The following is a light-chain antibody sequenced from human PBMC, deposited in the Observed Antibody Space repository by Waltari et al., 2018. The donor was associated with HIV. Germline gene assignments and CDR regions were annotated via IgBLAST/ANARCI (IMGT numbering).Light chain of an antibody. Sequence: QSALTQPASVSGSPGHSLTISCTGTSSDVGGSNYVSWYQQHPGKAPKLMIYEVSNRPSGVSNRFSGSKSGNTASLTISGLQAEDEADYYCSSYTSSSTLFGTGTKVTVL. CDR3: SSYTSSSTL. CDR2: EVS. CDR1: SSDVGGSNY. J-gene: IGLJ1*01. V-gene: IGLV2-14*01.